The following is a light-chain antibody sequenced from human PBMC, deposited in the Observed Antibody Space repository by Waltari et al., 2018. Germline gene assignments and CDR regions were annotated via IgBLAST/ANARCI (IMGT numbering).Light chain of an antibody. CDR1: QSVSRS. J-gene: IGKJ1*01. CDR2: GAS. V-gene: IGKV3-20*01. CDR3: QHYVRLPAT. Sequence: IVLTQSPGTLSLSPGEIATLSCRASQSVSRSLAWYHQKPGQAPTRLLYGASTRATGIPDWFTGSGSGTDFSLTISSLEPEDFAIYFCQHYVRLPATFGQGTKVEIK.